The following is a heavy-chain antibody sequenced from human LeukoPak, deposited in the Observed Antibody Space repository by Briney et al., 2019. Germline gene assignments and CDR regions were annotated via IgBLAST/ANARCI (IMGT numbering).Heavy chain of an antibody. CDR2: INHSGST. CDR3: ARGRELWLLSY. V-gene: IGHV4-34*01. CDR1: GGSFSGYY. D-gene: IGHD5-18*01. Sequence: PSETLSLTCADYGGSFSGYYWSWIRQPPGKGLEWIGEINHSGSTNYNPSLKSRVTISVDTSKNQFSLKLSSVTAADTAVYYCARGRELWLLSYWGQGTLVTVSS. J-gene: IGHJ4*02.